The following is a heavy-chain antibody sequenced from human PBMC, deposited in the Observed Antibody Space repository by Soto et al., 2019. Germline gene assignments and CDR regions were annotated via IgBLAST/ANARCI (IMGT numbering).Heavy chain of an antibody. CDR1: GFTFSSYA. Sequence: PGGSLRLSCAASGFTFSSYAMSWVRQAPGKGLEWVSAISYDGSNKYYADSVKGRFTISRDNSKNTLYLQMNSLRAEDTAVYYCARDVSVRTYYDFWSGDYYYGMDVWGQGTTVTVS. CDR2: ISYDGSNK. V-gene: IGHV3-30*04. J-gene: IGHJ6*02. D-gene: IGHD3-3*01. CDR3: ARDVSVRTYYDFWSGDYYYGMDV.